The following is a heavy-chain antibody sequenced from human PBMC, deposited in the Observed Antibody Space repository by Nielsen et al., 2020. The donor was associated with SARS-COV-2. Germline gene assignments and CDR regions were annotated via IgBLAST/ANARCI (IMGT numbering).Heavy chain of an antibody. Sequence: GESLKISCAASGFTFSSYAMSWVRQAPGKGLEWVSSISSSSSYIYYADSVKGRFTISRDNSKNTLYLQMNSLRAEDTAVYYCAKGRYSYGYDFDYWGQGTLVTVSS. CDR2: ISSSSSYI. D-gene: IGHD5-18*01. CDR1: GFTFSSYA. V-gene: IGHV3-23*01. J-gene: IGHJ4*02. CDR3: AKGRYSYGYDFDY.